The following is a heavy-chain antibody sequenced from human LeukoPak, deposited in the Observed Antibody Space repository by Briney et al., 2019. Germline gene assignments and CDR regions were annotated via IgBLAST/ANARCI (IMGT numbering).Heavy chain of an antibody. Sequence: SETLSLTCAVYGGFFSGYYWSWIRQPPGKWLEWIEEINHSGSTNYNPSLKSRVTITVETSKDQFSLKLSSVTAADTAVYYCARGRYRGIDYWGQGTLVTVSS. J-gene: IGHJ4*02. CDR2: INHSGST. CDR1: GGFFSGYY. V-gene: IGHV4-34*01. D-gene: IGHD1-26*01. CDR3: ARGRYRGIDY.